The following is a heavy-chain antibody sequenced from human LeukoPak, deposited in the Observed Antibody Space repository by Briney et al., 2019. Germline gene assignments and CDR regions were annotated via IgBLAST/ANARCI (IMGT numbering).Heavy chain of an antibody. CDR1: RFIFINYA. CDR2: ISGTADSK. CDR3: AKADATIGGAFDT. D-gene: IGHD3-16*01. J-gene: IGHJ3*02. V-gene: IGHV3-23*01. Sequence: GGSLRLSCAASRFIFINYAMSWVRQAPGRGLEWLSIISGTADSKYYADSVKGRFTISRDNPRSTLYLEMNILRAEDTAVYYCAKADATIGGAFDTWGQGTMVIVSS.